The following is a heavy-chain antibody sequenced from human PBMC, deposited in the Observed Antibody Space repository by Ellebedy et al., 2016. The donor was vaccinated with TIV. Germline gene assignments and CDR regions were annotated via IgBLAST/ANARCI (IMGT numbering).Heavy chain of an antibody. CDR3: ARFARIPDS. V-gene: IGHV3-11*03. J-gene: IGHJ5*01. Sequence: GGSLRLSXAASGFTFNHYYMSWIRQAPGKGPEFVSYISGTTFDTNYADTVKGRFTISRDNAKNSLYLQMNSLRVEDTAIYYCARFARIPDSWGQGTLVTVSS. CDR2: ISGTTFDT. D-gene: IGHD2-15*01. CDR1: GFTFNHYY.